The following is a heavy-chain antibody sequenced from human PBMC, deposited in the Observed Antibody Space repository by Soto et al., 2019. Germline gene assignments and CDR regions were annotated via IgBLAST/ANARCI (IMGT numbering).Heavy chain of an antibody. CDR1: GVTFSSYG. CDR2: IWYDGSNK. V-gene: IGHV3-33*01. D-gene: IGHD6-6*01. CDR3: AREWIRGSSSYFIDY. J-gene: IGHJ4*02. Sequence: QVQLVASGGGVVQPGRSLRLSCAASGVTFSSYGMHWVRQAPGKGMERVAVIWYDGSNKYYADSVKGRFTISRDNSKNTLYLQMNSMRAEDTAVYYCAREWIRGSSSYFIDYWGQGTLVTVSA.